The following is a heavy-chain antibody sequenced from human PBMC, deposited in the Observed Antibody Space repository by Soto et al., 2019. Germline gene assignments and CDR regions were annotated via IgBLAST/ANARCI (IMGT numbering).Heavy chain of an antibody. Sequence: QVQLVQSGAEVKKPGASVKVSCKASGYTFTSYGISWVRQAPGQGLEWMGWISAYNGNTNYAQKLQGRVTMTTDTSTSTDYMELRSLRSDDTAVYYCARITMVRGVIITWDYWGQGTLVTVSS. CDR2: ISAYNGNT. V-gene: IGHV1-18*01. CDR1: GYTFTSYG. CDR3: ARITMVRGVIITWDY. J-gene: IGHJ4*02. D-gene: IGHD3-10*01.